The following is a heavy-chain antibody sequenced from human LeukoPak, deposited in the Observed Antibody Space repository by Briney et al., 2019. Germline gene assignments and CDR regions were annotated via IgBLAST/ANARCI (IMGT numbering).Heavy chain of an antibody. CDR3: ARAYSSSWYGPGGYYYGMDV. CDR2: INWNGGST. D-gene: IGHD6-13*01. CDR1: AFTFDDYG. J-gene: IGHJ6*02. Sequence: GGSLRLSCAASAFTFDDYGMSWVRQAPGKGLEWVSGINWNGGSTGYADSVKGRFTISRDNAKNSLYLQMNSLRAEDTALYHCARAYSSSWYGPGGYYYGMDVWGQGTTVTVSS. V-gene: IGHV3-20*01.